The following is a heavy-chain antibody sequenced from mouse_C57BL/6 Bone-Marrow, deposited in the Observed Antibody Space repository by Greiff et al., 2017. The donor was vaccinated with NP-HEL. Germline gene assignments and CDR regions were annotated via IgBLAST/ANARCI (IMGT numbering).Heavy chain of an antibody. CDR3: SRNYAVYSAFAY. Sequence: EVKVVESGGGLVQPGGSLSLSCAASGFTFTDYYMSWVRQPPGKALEWLGFLRNKANGYTTEYSASVTGRFTISRDTSTRILYRPMNALRADASATFYGSRNYAVYSAFAYWGQGTLLTVSA. CDR2: LRNKANGYTT. CDR1: GFTFTDYY. V-gene: IGHV7-3*01. D-gene: IGHD2-3*01. J-gene: IGHJ3*01.